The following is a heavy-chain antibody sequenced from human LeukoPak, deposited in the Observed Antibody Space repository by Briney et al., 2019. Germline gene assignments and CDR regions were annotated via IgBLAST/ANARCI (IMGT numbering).Heavy chain of an antibody. J-gene: IGHJ4*02. CDR1: GFTFSSHL. V-gene: IGHV3-74*01. D-gene: IGHD2-21*02. CDR2: IDSDGSKT. Sequence: PGGSLRLSCIASGFTFSSHLMHWVRQVPGKGLVWVSRIDSDGSKTDYADSVKGRFTISRDNSKNTLYLQMNSLRAEDTAVYYCARDLYCGGDCSYFDYWGQGTLVT. CDR3: ARDLYCGGDCSYFDY.